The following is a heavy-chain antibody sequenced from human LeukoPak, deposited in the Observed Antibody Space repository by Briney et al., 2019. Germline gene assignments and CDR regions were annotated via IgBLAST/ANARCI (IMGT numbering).Heavy chain of an antibody. CDR2: IIPILGIA. V-gene: IGHV1-69*04. CDR3: ASSERRYFDY. Sequence: SVKVSCKASGGTFSSYAISWVRQAPGQGLEWMGRIIPILGIANYAQKFQGRVTITADKSTSTAYMELSSLRSEDTAMYYCASSERRYFDYWGQGTLVTVSS. J-gene: IGHJ4*02. D-gene: IGHD1-1*01. CDR1: GGTFSSYA.